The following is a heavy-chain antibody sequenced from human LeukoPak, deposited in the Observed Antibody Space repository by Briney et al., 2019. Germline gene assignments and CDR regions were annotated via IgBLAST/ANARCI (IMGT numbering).Heavy chain of an antibody. D-gene: IGHD3-22*01. CDR1: GFTFSSYA. Sequence: GGSLRLSCAASGFTFSSYAMHWVRQAPGKGLEWVAVISYDGSNKYYADSVKGRFTISRDNSKNTLYLQMNSLRAEDTAVYYSARGYFWDSSGYYSPHLDYWGQGTLVTVSS. J-gene: IGHJ4*02. CDR3: ARGYFWDSSGYYSPHLDY. CDR2: ISYDGSNK. V-gene: IGHV3-30*04.